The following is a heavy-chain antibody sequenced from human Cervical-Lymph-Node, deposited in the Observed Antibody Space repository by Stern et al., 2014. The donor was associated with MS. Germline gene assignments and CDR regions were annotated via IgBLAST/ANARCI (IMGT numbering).Heavy chain of an antibody. CDR3: ARFYSGSFLDY. CDR1: GYSFTSYW. CDR2: IYPRDSDT. V-gene: IGHV5-51*03. J-gene: IGHJ4*02. Sequence: EDQLVESGAEVKKPGESLKISCKGSGYSFTSYWVAWVRQMPGRGLEWMGIIYPRDSDTKYSPSFQGQVTISADKSISTAYLQWSSLKASDTAMYFCARFYSGSFLDYWGQGSLVTVSS. D-gene: IGHD4-23*01.